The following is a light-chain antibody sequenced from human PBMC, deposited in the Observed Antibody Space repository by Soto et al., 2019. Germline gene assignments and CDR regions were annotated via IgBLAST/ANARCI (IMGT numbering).Light chain of an antibody. CDR1: SSDVGAYNY. Sequence: QSVLTQPASASGSPGQSITISCTGTSSDVGAYNYVSWYQQHPGKAPKLMIYEVSNRPSGVSNRFSGSKSGNTASLTISGLQAEDEADYYCSSYTSSSTFVVFGGGTKLTVL. CDR2: EVS. CDR3: SSYTSSSTFVV. V-gene: IGLV2-14*01. J-gene: IGLJ2*01.